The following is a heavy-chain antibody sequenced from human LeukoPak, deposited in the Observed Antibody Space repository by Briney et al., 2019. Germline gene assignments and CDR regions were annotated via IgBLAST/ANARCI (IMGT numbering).Heavy chain of an antibody. J-gene: IGHJ5*02. CDR3: ARFGTFGENWFDP. CDR2: LHSDGST. CDR1: GGSINTYY. V-gene: IGHV4-59*01. Sequence: SETLSLTCTVSGGSINTYYWSWIRQPPGKGLEWIGYLHSDGSTNYNPSLKSRVTTSVETSKNQFSLKLTSVTAAGTVIYYCARFGTFGENWFDPWGQGTLVTVSS. D-gene: IGHD3-10*01.